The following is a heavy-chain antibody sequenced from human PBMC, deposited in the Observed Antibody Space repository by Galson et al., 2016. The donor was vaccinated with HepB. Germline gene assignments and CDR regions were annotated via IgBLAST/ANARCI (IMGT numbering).Heavy chain of an antibody. J-gene: IGHJ4*02. CDR2: VYRGKT. D-gene: IGHD4-11*01. CDR1: DGSIRSSSFS. Sequence: SETLSLTCTVSDGSIRSSSFSWGWVRRPPGKGLEWIGTVYRGKTYSHPSLAGRVTLSAGMPTDLLSLKLTSLTAADTAVYYSARAGLLTKASFDCGGQGTLVAVSS. CDR3: ARAGLLTKASFDC. V-gene: IGHV4-39*01.